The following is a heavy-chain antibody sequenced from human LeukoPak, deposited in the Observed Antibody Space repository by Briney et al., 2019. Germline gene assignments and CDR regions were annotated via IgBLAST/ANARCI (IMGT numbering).Heavy chain of an antibody. J-gene: IGHJ4*02. CDR3: ARDPSYYDSSGYWGVFDY. V-gene: IGHV3-7*01. Sequence: GGSLRLSCAASGFTFSSYWMSWVRQAPGKGLEWVANIKQDGSEKYYVDSVKGRFTISRDNAKNSLYLQMNSLRAEDTAVYYCARDPSYYDSSGYWGVFDYWGQGTLVTVSS. D-gene: IGHD3-22*01. CDR1: GFTFSSYW. CDR2: IKQDGSEK.